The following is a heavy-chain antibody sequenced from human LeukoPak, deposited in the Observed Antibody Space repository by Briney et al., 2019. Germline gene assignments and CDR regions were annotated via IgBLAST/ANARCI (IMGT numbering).Heavy chain of an antibody. Sequence: ASVKVSCKASGYTFTGYYMHWVRQAPGQGLEWMGWINPNSGGTKYAQKFQGRVTMTRDTSISTAYMELSRLRSDDTAVYYCARDNALYDFWSGYLYYFDYWGQGTLVTVSS. CDR2: INPNSGGT. J-gene: IGHJ4*02. CDR3: ARDNALYDFWSGYLYYFDY. D-gene: IGHD3-3*01. V-gene: IGHV1-2*02. CDR1: GYTFTGYY.